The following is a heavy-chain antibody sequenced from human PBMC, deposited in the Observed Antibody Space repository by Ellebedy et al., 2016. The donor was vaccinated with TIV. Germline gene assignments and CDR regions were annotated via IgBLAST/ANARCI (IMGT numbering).Heavy chain of an antibody. V-gene: IGHV3-30*04. Sequence: GESLKISXAASGFTFSSYAMHWVRQAPGKGLEWVAVISYDGSNKYYADSVKGRFTISRDNSKNTLYLQMNSLRAEDTAVYYCARAGSEQWLVLEWDVWGQGTTVTVSS. CDR2: ISYDGSNK. CDR1: GFTFSSYA. D-gene: IGHD6-19*01. J-gene: IGHJ6*02. CDR3: ARAGSEQWLVLEWDV.